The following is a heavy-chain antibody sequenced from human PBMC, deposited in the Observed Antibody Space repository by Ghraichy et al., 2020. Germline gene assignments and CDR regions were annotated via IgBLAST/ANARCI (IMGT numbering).Heavy chain of an antibody. Sequence: ASVKVSCKASGYTFTSYGISWVRQAPGQGLEWMGWISAYNGNTNYAQKLQGRVTMTTDTSTSTAYMELRSLRSDDTAVYYCARFYFWSGYYDKDSYYGMDVWGQGTTVTVSS. J-gene: IGHJ6*02. CDR3: ARFYFWSGYYDKDSYYGMDV. CDR1: GYTFTSYG. V-gene: IGHV1-18*01. CDR2: ISAYNGNT. D-gene: IGHD3-3*01.